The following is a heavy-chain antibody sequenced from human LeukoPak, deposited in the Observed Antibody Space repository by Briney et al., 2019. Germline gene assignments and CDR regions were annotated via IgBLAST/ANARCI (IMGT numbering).Heavy chain of an antibody. CDR1: GTSFTSYY. CDR2: VNHSGYT. J-gene: IGHJ4*02. V-gene: IGHV4-34*01. D-gene: IGHD1-14*01. Sequence: SETLSLTCGVSGTSFTSYYWSWIRQTPGKGLEWIGEVNHSGYTNMNPSLKSRVTISVDTSKNQFCLMMTSVTAADTAVYFCARMTPEHDYWGQGILVTVSS. CDR3: ARMTPEHDY.